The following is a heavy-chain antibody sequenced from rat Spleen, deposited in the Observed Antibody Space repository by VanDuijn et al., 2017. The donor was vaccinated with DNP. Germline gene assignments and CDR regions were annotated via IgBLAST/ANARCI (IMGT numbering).Heavy chain of an antibody. CDR2: ISNTGDNT. CDR3: ASRPPPTRGPFDY. CDR1: GFTFSRFG. V-gene: IGHV5S23*01. J-gene: IGHJ2*01. D-gene: IGHD1-4*01. Sequence: EVQLVESGGGLVQPGRSMKLSCAASGFTFSRFGMAWVRQAPTKGLEWIASISNTGDNTYYSDSVKGRFSLSRDNAKSTLYLQVNSLRSEDTATYYCASRPPPTRGPFDYWGQGVTVTVSS.